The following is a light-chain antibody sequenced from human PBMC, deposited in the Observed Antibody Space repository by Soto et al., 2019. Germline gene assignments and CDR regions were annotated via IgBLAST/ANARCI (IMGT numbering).Light chain of an antibody. J-gene: IGKJ2*01. CDR1: QNVLYSSNNKNY. V-gene: IGKV4-1*01. Sequence: DIVMTQSPDSLAVSLGERATINCKSSQNVLYSSNNKNYLAWYQQKPGQPPKLLIYWASTRESGVPDRFSGSGSGTDFTLTISSLQAEDVAVYYCQQYYSTPPYTFGQGTKLEIK. CDR3: QQYYSTPPYT. CDR2: WAS.